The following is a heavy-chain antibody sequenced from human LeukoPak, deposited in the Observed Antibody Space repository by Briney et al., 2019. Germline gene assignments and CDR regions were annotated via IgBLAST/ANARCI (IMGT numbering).Heavy chain of an antibody. CDR1: GYSTSSGYY. V-gene: IGHV4-38-2*02. Sequence: PSETLSLTCTVSGYSTSSGYYWGWIRQPPGKGLEWIGSIYHSGSTYYNPSLKSRVTISVDTSKNQFSLKLTSVTAADTAVYYCARDRISGSYYNWFDPWGQGTLVTVSS. CDR3: ARDRISGSYYNWFDP. D-gene: IGHD1-26*01. J-gene: IGHJ5*02. CDR2: IYHSGST.